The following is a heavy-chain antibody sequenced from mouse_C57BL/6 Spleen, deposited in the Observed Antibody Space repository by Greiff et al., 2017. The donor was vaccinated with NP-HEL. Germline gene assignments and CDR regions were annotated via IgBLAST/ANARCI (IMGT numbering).Heavy chain of an antibody. J-gene: IGHJ4*01. CDR2: ISYDGSN. CDR1: GYSITSGYY. D-gene: IGHD3-1*01. Sequence: EVKLQESGPGLVKPSQSLSLTCSVTGYSITSGYYWNWIRQFPGNKLEWMGYISYDGSNNYNPSLKNRISITRDTSKNQFFLKLNSVTTEDTATYYCARDRGWAYYYAMDYWGQGTSVTVSS. V-gene: IGHV3-6*01. CDR3: ARDRGWAYYYAMDY.